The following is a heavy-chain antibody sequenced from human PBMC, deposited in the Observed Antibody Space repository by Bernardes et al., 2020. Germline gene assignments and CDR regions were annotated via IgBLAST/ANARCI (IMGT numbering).Heavy chain of an antibody. CDR1: GFTFSSYS. V-gene: IGHV3-21*01. D-gene: IGHD2-15*01. J-gene: IGHJ4*02. CDR2: ISSSSSYI. CDR3: ARLKHLCSGGSCYHYYFDY. Sequence: GGSLRLSCAASGFTFSSYSMNWVRQAPGKGLEWVSSISSSSSYIYYADSVKGRFTISRDNAKNSLYLQMNSLRAEDTAVYYCARLKHLCSGGSCYHYYFDYWGQGTLVTVSS.